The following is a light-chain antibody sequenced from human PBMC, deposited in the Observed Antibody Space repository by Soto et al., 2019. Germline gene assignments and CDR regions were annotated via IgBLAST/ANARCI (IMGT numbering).Light chain of an antibody. V-gene: IGLV2-14*01. CDR1: SSDVGGYNY. CDR3: SSYTSSSTHWV. CDR2: EVS. Sequence: QPALTQPASVSGSPGQSITISCTGTSSDVGGYNYVSWYQQHPGKAPKIMIYEVSNRPSGVSNRFSGSKSGNTASLTISGLQAEDEADYYCSSYTSSSTHWVFGGGTKVTVL. J-gene: IGLJ3*02.